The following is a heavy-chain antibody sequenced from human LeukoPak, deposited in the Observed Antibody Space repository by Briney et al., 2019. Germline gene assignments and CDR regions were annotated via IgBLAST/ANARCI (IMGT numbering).Heavy chain of an antibody. Sequence: SETLSLTCTVSGGSICSSSYYWGWIRQPPGKGLEWIGSIYYSGSTYYNPSLKSRVTISVDTSKNQFSLKLSSVTAADTAVYYCAREGHVLLWFGELDPWGQGTLVTVSS. D-gene: IGHD3-10*01. CDR2: IYYSGST. J-gene: IGHJ5*02. CDR1: GGSICSSSYY. V-gene: IGHV4-39*07. CDR3: AREGHVLLWFGELDP.